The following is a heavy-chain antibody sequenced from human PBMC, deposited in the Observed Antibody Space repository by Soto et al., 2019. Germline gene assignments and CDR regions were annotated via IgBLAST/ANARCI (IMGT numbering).Heavy chain of an antibody. CDR3: TSFCSSSRGEYYYYCMDV. CDR2: INPNSGAT. Sequence: VASVKVSCQASGYTFIGYYMHWVRQAPGQGLEWMGWINPNSGATHYAENFQGRVTVTRDTSISTAYMELSSLRSDDTAIYYCTSFCSSSRGEYYYYCMDVWGQGTTVTVSS. V-gene: IGHV1-2*02. J-gene: IGHJ6*02. CDR1: GYTFIGYY. D-gene: IGHD6-13*01.